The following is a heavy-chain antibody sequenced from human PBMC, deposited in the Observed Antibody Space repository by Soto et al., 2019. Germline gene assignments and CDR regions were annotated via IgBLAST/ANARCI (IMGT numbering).Heavy chain of an antibody. CDR1: GFTCSSYW. CDR3: ASSGIRCGGDCPFDY. V-gene: IGHV3-74*01. CDR2: INSDGSST. D-gene: IGHD2-21*02. J-gene: IGHJ4*02. Sequence: EVQLVESGGGLVQPGGSLRLSCAASGFTCSSYWMHWVRQAPGKGLVWVSRINSDGSSTSYADSVKGRFTISRDNAKNTLYLQMNSLRAEDTAVYYCASSGIRCGGDCPFDYWGQGTLVTVSS.